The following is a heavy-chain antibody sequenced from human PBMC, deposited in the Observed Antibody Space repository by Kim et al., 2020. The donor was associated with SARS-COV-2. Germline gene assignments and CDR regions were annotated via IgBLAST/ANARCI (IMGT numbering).Heavy chain of an antibody. Sequence: GSEKYNVDSVKGRFTISRDNAKNSLYLQMNSLRAEDTAVYYCARDWALSYWGQGTLVTVSS. CDR3: ARDWALSY. CDR2: GSEK. J-gene: IGHJ4*02. V-gene: IGHV3-7*03. D-gene: IGHD3-16*01.